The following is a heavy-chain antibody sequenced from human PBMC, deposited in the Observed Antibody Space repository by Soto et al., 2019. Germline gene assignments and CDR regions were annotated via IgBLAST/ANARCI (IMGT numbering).Heavy chain of an antibody. CDR2: ISGSGSYT. CDR3: ARVLRVYDWLPQGAFDI. V-gene: IGHV3-11*06. D-gene: IGHD3-9*01. J-gene: IGHJ3*02. CDR1: GFTFSDYY. Sequence: VKLVDSGGDLVKPAGSLRLSCAASGFTFSDYYMSWIRQAPGRGLEWVSYISGSGSYTNYADSVKGRFTISRDNAKKSLSLQMNRLRPEDTAVYYCARVLRVYDWLPQGAFDIWGQGTMVTVSS.